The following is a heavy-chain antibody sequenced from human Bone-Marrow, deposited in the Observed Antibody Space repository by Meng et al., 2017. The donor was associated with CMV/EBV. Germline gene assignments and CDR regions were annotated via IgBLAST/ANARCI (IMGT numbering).Heavy chain of an antibody. J-gene: IGHJ4*02. CDR2: IYSGGST. D-gene: IGHD3-10*01. V-gene: IGHV3-53*01. CDR1: GFTVSRNY. Sequence: GESLKISCAASGFTVSRNYMSWVRQAPGKGLEWVSVIYSGGSTYNADSVKGRCTISRDNSKNKLYLQMNSPRAEDTAVYYCAKQLGPGGYYFDDWGQGTMVTVSS. CDR3: AKQLGPGGYYFDD.